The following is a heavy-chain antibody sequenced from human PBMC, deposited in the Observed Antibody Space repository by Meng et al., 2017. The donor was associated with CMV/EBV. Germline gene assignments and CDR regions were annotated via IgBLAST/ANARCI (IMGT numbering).Heavy chain of an antibody. CDR1: FTFSSYA. D-gene: IGHD3-3*01. CDR2: SSGSGGST. Sequence: FTFSSYAMSWVRQARGKGLEWVSASSGSGGSTYYAESVKGRFTISRDNSKNTLYLQMNSLRAEDTAVYYCAKASDFWSGYYDNWFDPWGQGTLVTVSS. V-gene: IGHV3-23*01. J-gene: IGHJ5*02. CDR3: AKASDFWSGYYDNWFDP.